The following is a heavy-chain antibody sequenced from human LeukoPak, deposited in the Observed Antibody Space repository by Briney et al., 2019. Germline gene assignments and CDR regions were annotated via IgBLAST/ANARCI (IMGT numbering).Heavy chain of an antibody. CDR2: ISGSAINI. J-gene: IGHJ4*02. CDR3: ARESNSGWYFY. CDR1: GFTFSSYE. D-gene: IGHD6-19*01. Sequence: GGSPRLSCVASGFTFSSYEMNWVRQAPGKGLEWVSHISGSAINIYYADSVKGRFTISRDNAKNSLYLQMNSLRAEDTAVYYCARESNSGWYFYWGQGTLVTVSS. V-gene: IGHV3-48*03.